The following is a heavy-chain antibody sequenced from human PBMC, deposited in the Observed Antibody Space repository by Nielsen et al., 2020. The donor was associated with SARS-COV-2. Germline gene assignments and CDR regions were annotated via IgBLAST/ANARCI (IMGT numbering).Heavy chain of an antibody. CDR3: ARDLELWFGEFCMDV. V-gene: IGHV3-30-3*01. CDR2: ISYDGSNK. Sequence: GGSLRPSCAASGFTFSSYAMHWVRQAPGKGLEWVAVISYDGSNKYYADSVKGRFTISRDNSKNTLYLQMNSLRAEDTAVYYCARDLELWFGEFCMDVWGQGTTVTVSS. D-gene: IGHD3-10*01. CDR1: GFTFSSYA. J-gene: IGHJ6*02.